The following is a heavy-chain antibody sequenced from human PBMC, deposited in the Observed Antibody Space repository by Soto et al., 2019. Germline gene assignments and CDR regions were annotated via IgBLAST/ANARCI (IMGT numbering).Heavy chain of an antibody. CDR2: IVVGSGNT. CDR3: AADPLYDILTGYGVFDY. J-gene: IGHJ4*02. D-gene: IGHD3-9*01. CDR1: GFTFTSSA. Sequence: GASVKVSCKSSGFTFTSSAMQWVRQARGQRLEWIGWIVVGSGNTNYAQKFQERVTITRDMSTSTAYMELSSLRSEDTAVYYCAADPLYDILTGYGVFDYWGQGTLVTVSS. V-gene: IGHV1-58*02.